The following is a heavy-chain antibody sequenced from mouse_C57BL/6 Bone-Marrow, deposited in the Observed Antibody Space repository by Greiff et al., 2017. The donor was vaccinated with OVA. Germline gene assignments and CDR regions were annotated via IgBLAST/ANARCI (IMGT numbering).Heavy chain of an antibody. CDR3: RRPDGYYAMDY. CDR2: IYPRSGNT. V-gene: IGHV1-81*01. J-gene: IGHJ4*01. CDR1: GYTFTSYG. Sequence: QVQLQQSGAELVRPGASVKLSCKASGYTFTSYGISWVKQRPGQGLEWIGEIYPRSGNTYYNEKFKGKATLTADKSSSTAYMELRSLTSEDSAVYFGRRPDGYYAMDYWGQGTSVTVSS.